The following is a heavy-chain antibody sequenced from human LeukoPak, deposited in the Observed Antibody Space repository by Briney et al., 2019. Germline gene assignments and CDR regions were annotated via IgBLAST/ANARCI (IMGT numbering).Heavy chain of an antibody. J-gene: IGHJ3*02. Sequence: GESLKISCEGSGYRFSTYWIGWVRQKPGKGLERMGIIYPDDSDIKYSPSFQGQVTISVDVSINTAYLHWSSLKASDTAMYYCARRKSSANYYVEAFDIWGQGTMVTVSS. D-gene: IGHD1-26*01. V-gene: IGHV5-51*01. CDR1: GYRFSTYW. CDR3: ARRKSSANYYVEAFDI. CDR2: IYPDDSDI.